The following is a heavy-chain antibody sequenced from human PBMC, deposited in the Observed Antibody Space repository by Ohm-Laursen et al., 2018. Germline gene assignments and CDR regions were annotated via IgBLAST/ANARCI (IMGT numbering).Heavy chain of an antibody. V-gene: IGHV3-9*01. CDR2: ITWNSGTI. J-gene: IGHJ6*02. CDR3: ASLKPPLYYYGMDV. Sequence: SLRLSCAAPGFTFDDYAMHWVRQAPGKGLEWVSGITWNSGTITYADSVKGRFTISRDNAKNSLYLQMNSLRAEDTAVYYCASLKPPLYYYGMDVWGQGTTVTVSS. CDR1: GFTFDDYA.